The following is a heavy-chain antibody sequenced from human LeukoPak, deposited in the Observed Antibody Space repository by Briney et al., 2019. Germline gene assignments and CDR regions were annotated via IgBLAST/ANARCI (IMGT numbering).Heavy chain of an antibody. CDR3: XXGFXXYFDY. D-gene: IGHD2-21*01. J-gene: IGHJ4*02. V-gene: IGHV3-53*01. CDR2: IYSGGST. Sequence: GGSLRLSCAASGFTVSSNYMSWVRQAPGKGLEWVSVIYSGGSTYYADSVKGRFTISRDNSKNTLYLQMHSLRAEDTAVYYCXXGFXXYFDYWGQGTLSPSPQ. CDR1: GFTVSSNY.